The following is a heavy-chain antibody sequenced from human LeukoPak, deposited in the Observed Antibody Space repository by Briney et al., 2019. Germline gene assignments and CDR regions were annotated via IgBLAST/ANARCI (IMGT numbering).Heavy chain of an antibody. D-gene: IGHD2-2*01. V-gene: IGHV1-46*01. CDR1: GYTFTSYY. CDR3: ARDVDYCSSTSCYFDY. J-gene: IGHJ4*02. CDR2: INPSGGST. Sequence: ASVKVSCEASGYTFTSYYMHWVRQAPGQGLEWMGIINPSGGSTSYAQKFQGRVTMTRDTSTSTVYMELSSLRSEDTAVYYCARDVDYCSSTSCYFDYWGQGTLVAVSS.